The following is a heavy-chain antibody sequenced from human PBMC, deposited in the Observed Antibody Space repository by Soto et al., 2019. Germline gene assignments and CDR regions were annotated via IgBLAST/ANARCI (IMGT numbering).Heavy chain of an antibody. CDR1: GFIFSDQY. V-gene: IGHV3-72*01. Sequence: EMQLVESGGRLVQPGGSLRLSCAASGFIFSDQYMDWVRQAPGKGLEWVGRIRKKVNSNTTEYAASVKGRFTVSSDESKNSLYLQMNSLKTEETAIYYCARDLGGAAYVDFWGRGTLVTVSS. D-gene: IGHD3-16*01. J-gene: IGHJ2*01. CDR3: ARDLGGAAYVDF. CDR2: IRKKVNSNTT.